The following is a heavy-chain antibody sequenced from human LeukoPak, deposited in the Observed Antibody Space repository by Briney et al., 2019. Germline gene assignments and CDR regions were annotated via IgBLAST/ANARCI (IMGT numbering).Heavy chain of an antibody. D-gene: IGHD5-12*01. V-gene: IGHV1-2*02. Sequence: ASVKVSCKASGYTFTGYYMHWVRQAPGQGLEWMGWINPNSGGTNYAQKFQGRVTMTRDTSISTAYMELSSLRSEDTAVYYCASRTEINVSGYDPDDAFDIWGQGTMVTVSS. CDR1: GYTFTGYY. J-gene: IGHJ3*02. CDR3: ASRTEINVSGYDPDDAFDI. CDR2: INPNSGGT.